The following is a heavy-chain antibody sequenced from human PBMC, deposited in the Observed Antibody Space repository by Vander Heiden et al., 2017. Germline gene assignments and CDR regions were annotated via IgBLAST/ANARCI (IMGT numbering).Heavy chain of an antibody. J-gene: IGHJ5*02. CDR1: GYIFTTYG. CDR2: IGGYNGNT. V-gene: IGHV1-18*01. Sequence: QLVQSGAEVKKPGASVKVSCKTSGYIFTTYGINWVRQAPGQGLEWMGWIGGYNGNTNYAQKLQGRVTMTTDTSTTTAYMDLRSLTSDDTAVYYCARGVLGERFDPWGQGTLVTVSS. D-gene: IGHD3-3*01. CDR3: ARGVLGERFDP.